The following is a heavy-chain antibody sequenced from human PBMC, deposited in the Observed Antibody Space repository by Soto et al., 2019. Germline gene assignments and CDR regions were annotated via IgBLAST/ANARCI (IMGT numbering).Heavy chain of an antibody. D-gene: IGHD2-2*01. CDR3: ARPPGPGCTSPRCFVDY. J-gene: IGHJ4*02. V-gene: IGHV1-69*12. CDR2: IIPIFGTA. CDR1: GGTFSSYA. Sequence: QVQLVQSGAEVKKPGSSVKVSCKASGGTFSSYAISWVRQAPGQGLEWMGGIIPIFGTANYAQKFQGRVTITADESTRTAYMELSSLRSEDTAVYYCARPPGPGCTSPRCFVDYWGQGTLVTVSS.